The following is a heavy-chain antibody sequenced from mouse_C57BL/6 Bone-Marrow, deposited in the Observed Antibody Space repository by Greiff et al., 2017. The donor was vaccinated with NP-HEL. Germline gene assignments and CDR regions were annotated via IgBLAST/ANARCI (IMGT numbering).Heavy chain of an antibody. CDR2: ISNGGGST. Sequence: EVKLVESGGGLVQPGGSLKLSCAASGFTFSDYYMYWVRQTPEKRLEWVAYISNGGGSTYYPDTVKGRFTITRDNAKNSLYLQMRRLKSEDTAMYYCARQEGNGYDWYFDVWGTGTTVTVSS. CDR1: GFTFSDYY. J-gene: IGHJ1*03. V-gene: IGHV5-12*01. CDR3: ARQEGNGYDWYFDV. D-gene: IGHD2-2*01.